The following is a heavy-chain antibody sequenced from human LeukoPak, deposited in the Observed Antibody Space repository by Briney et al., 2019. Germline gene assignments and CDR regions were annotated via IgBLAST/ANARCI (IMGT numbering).Heavy chain of an antibody. D-gene: IGHD3-22*01. Sequence: GGSLRLSCAASGFTFSSYAMSWVRQAPGKGLEWVSAISGSGGSTYYADSVKGRFTISRDNSKNTLYLQMNSLRAEDTAVYYCARGYYDSSGYRYWGQGTLVTVSS. CDR1: GFTFSSYA. V-gene: IGHV3-23*01. CDR2: ISGSGGST. J-gene: IGHJ4*02. CDR3: ARGYYDSSGYRY.